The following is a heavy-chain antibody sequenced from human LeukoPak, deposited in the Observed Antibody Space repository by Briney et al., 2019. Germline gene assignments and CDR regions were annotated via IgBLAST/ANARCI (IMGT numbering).Heavy chain of an antibody. CDR1: GFTFTSYW. D-gene: IGHD3-22*01. CDR3: AREGYDSSGYYYYYFDY. Sequence: GGSLRLSCAASGFTFTSYWMSWVRQAPGKGLEWVANIKQDGCEKFYVDSVKGRFTISRDNAKNSLYLQMNSLRAEDTAVYYCAREGYDSSGYYYYYFDYWGQGTLVTVSS. V-gene: IGHV3-7*01. J-gene: IGHJ4*02. CDR2: IKQDGCEK.